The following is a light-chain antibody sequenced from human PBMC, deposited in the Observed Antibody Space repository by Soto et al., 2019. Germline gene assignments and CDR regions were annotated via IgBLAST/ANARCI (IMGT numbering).Light chain of an antibody. Sequence: QSVLTQPASVSGSPGQAITISCTGSISDIGTYNLVSWFQQHPGKAPILIVYEGNKRPSGVSNRFSGSKSGNTASLTISGLQAEDEADYYCCSYESTNTLVLGGGTKVTVL. CDR1: ISDIGTYNL. CDR2: EGN. CDR3: CSYESTNTLV. V-gene: IGLV2-23*01. J-gene: IGLJ2*01.